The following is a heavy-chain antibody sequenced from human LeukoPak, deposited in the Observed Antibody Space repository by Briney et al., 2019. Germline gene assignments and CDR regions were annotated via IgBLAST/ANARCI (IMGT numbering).Heavy chain of an antibody. J-gene: IGHJ4*02. CDR3: AKLSRVVITTGFDY. Sequence: GGSLRLSCAASGFTFSSYSMNWVRQAPGKGLEWVSAISGSGGSTYYADSVKGRFTISRDNSKNTLYLQMNSLRAEDTAVYYCAKLSRVVITTGFDYWGQGTLVTVSS. D-gene: IGHD3-22*01. CDR1: GFTFSSYS. V-gene: IGHV3-23*01. CDR2: ISGSGGST.